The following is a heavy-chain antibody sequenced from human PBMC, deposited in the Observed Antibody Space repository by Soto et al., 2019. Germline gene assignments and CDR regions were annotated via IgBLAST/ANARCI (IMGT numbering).Heavy chain of an antibody. V-gene: IGHV1-69*13. CDR2: IIPIFGTA. CDR3: ARWRYCSSTSGYHHYYGMDV. CDR1: GGTFSSYA. Sequence: SVKVSCKASGGTFSSYAISWVRQAPGQGLEWMGGIIPIFGTANYAQKFQGRVTITADASTSTAYMELSSLRSEGTAVYYCARWRYCSSTSGYHHYYGMDVWGQGTTVTVSS. J-gene: IGHJ6*02. D-gene: IGHD2-2*01.